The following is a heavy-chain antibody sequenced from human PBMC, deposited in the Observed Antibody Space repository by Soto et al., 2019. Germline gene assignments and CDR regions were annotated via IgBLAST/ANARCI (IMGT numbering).Heavy chain of an antibody. J-gene: IGHJ4*02. CDR2: IIPILGIA. CDR1: GGTFSSYT. CDR3: AREEYFCGSGAFVAC. V-gene: IGHV1-69*08. Sequence: QVQLVQSGAEVKKPGSSVKVSCKASGGTFSSYTISWVRQAPGQGLEWMGRIIPILGIANYAQKFQGRVTLTAANTRRTGYRARSSLRSVATAVYYCAREEYFCGSGAFVACWGPGALVSVSS. D-gene: IGHD3-10*01.